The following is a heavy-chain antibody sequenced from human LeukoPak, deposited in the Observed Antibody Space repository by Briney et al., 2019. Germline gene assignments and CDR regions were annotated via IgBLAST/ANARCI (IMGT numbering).Heavy chain of an antibody. CDR2: ISSSSSYI. V-gene: IGHV3-21*01. Sequence: PGGSLRLSCAASGFTFSSYAMSWVRRAPGKGLEWVSSISSSSSYIYYADSVKGRFTISRDNAKNSLYLQMNSLRAEDTAVYYCARDRGGYNRKIDYWGQGTLVTVSS. D-gene: IGHD3-10*01. J-gene: IGHJ4*02. CDR3: ARDRGGYNRKIDY. CDR1: GFTFSSYA.